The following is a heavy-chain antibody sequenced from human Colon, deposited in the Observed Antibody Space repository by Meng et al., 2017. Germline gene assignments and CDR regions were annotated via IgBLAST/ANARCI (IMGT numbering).Heavy chain of an antibody. CDR3: ARNYYDSSGYYYGY. CDR2: ISVYNGNT. V-gene: IGHV1-18*01. J-gene: IGHJ4*02. Sequence: QVQLVQSGAEVKKPGASVKISCKTSGYSVTSYDITWVRQAPGQGLEWMGWISVYNGNTNYAQKFQGRVTMTTDTSTSTAYMELRSLRSDDTAVYYCARNYYDSSGYYYGYWGQGTLVTVSS. CDR1: GYSVTSYD. D-gene: IGHD3-22*01.